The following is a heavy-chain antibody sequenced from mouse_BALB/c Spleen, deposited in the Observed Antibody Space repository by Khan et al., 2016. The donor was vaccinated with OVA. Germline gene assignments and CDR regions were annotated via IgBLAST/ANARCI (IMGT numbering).Heavy chain of an antibody. D-gene: IGHD2-10*01. V-gene: IGHV2-6-1*01. CDR2: IWSDGST. Sequence: MQLKESGPGLVAPSQSLSITCTISGFSLTNYGVHWVRQPPGKGLEWLVVIWSDGSTSYNSALRSRLTISKDNSKSQVFLKMNSLQTDDTAVYFCARQPYYHYNIMDYWGQGTSFTVSS. J-gene: IGHJ4*01. CDR1: GFSLTNYG. CDR3: ARQPYYHYNIMDY.